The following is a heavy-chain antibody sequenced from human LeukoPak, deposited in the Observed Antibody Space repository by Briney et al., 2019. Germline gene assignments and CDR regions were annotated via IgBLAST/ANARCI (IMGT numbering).Heavy chain of an antibody. CDR1: GFTFSSYW. J-gene: IGHJ2*01. D-gene: IGHD6-13*01. CDR3: ASPFGVAAAGTDWYFDL. Sequence: GSLRLSCAASGFTFSSYWMSWVRQAPGKGLEWVANIKQDGSEKYYVDSVKGRFTISRDNAKNSLYLQMNSLRAEDTGVYYCASPFGVAAAGTDWYFDLWGRGTLVTVSS. V-gene: IGHV3-7*01. CDR2: IKQDGSEK.